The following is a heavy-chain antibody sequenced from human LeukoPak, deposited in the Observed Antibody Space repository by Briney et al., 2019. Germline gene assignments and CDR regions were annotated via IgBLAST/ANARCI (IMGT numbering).Heavy chain of an antibody. D-gene: IGHD6-25*01. CDR3: AREGGFYRPLDY. CDR1: GGSISSSSYY. J-gene: IGHJ4*02. V-gene: IGHV4-39*07. CDR2: VHLDGRT. Sequence: SETLSLTCTVSGGSISSSSYYWGWIRQPPGKGLEWIGEVHLDGRTNFNPSLKSRLTMSVDLSENHVSLKLTSVTAADTAVYYCAREGGFYRPLDYSGQGTLVTVSS.